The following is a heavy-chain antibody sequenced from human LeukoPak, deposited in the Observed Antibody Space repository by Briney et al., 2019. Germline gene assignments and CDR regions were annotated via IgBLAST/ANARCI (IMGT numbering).Heavy chain of an antibody. D-gene: IGHD1-26*01. Sequence: ASVKVSCKASGYTFTSYGISWVRQAPGQGLEWMGWISAYNGNTNYAQKLQGRVTMTTDTSTSTAYMELRSLRSDDTAVYYCATSGSYSFAEYFQHWGQGTLVTVSS. J-gene: IGHJ1*01. V-gene: IGHV1-18*01. CDR3: ATSGSYSFAEYFQH. CDR2: ISAYNGNT. CDR1: GYTFTSYG.